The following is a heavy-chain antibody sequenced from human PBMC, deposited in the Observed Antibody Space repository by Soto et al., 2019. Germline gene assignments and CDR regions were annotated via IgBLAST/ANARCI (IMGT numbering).Heavy chain of an antibody. CDR2: IDSGDGTT. V-gene: IGHV3-11*01. CDR1: GFDFGDYY. D-gene: IGHD6-13*01. Sequence: GGSLRLSCTVSGFDFGDYYMSWIRQAPGKGLEWVSYIDSGDGTTYYTDSVKGRFTISRDNAKKTVYLQMSSLRVEDTALYYCVRPYYSSSWFPFDRWGQGTLVTVSS. CDR3: VRPYYSSSWFPFDR. J-gene: IGHJ4*02.